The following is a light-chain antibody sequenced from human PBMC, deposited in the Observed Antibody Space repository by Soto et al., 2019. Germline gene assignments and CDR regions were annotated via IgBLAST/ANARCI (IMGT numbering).Light chain of an antibody. CDR3: QQYGSSPPYT. CDR2: GSS. CDR1: QTVSNNY. Sequence: EVVLTQSPGTLSLSPGEIATLSWMAIQTVSNNYLAWYQHKPGQSPKLLIFGSSDSATGIPDRFSGSGSGTDFTLTISRLETEDFAVYYCQQYGSSPPYTFGQGTKLEIK. V-gene: IGKV3-20*01. J-gene: IGKJ2*01.